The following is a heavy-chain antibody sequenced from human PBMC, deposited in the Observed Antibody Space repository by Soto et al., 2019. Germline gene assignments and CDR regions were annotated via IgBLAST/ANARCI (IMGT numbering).Heavy chain of an antibody. CDR2: IYTAGGT. D-gene: IGHD2-2*01. V-gene: IGHV3-53*01. Sequence: GGSLRLSCAASGFTVSNTYMTWVRQPPGKGLECVSVIYTAGGTNYADSVKGRFIISRDNSKNTLYLQMNSMRAEDTAVYYCARALPVAKGGFDPWGQGTLVTVSS. CDR1: GFTVSNTY. J-gene: IGHJ5*02. CDR3: ARALPVAKGGFDP.